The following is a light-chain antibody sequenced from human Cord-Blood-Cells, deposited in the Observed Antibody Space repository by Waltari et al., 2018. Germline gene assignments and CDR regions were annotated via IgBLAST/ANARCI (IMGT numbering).Light chain of an antibody. CDR1: SRDVGGYNY. J-gene: IGLJ3*02. CDR3: SSYTSSSTLDWV. CDR2: DVS. V-gene: IGLV2-14*03. Sequence: QSALTQPASVSGSPGQSIPISCTGTSRDVGGYNYVSWYQQHPGKAPKLMIYDVSNRPSGVSNRFSGSKSGNTASLTISGLQAEDEADYYCSSYTSSSTLDWVFGGGTKLTVL.